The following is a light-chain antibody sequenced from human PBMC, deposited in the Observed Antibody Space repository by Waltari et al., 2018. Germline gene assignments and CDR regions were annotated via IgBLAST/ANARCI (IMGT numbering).Light chain of an antibody. CDR1: QGISNS. CDR3: QQYYSTLPLP. V-gene: IGKV1-NL1*01. J-gene: IGKJ4*01. Sequence: DIQMTQSPSSLSASVGDRVTITCRASQGISNSLAWYQQKPGKAPKLLLYAASRFESGVPSRFSGSGSGTDYTLTISSLQPEDFATYYCQQYYSTLPLPFGGGTKVEIK. CDR2: AAS.